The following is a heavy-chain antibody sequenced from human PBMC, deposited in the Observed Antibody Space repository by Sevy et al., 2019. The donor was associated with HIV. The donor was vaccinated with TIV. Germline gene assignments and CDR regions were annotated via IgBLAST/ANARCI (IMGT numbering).Heavy chain of an antibody. CDR1: GFIFSYYG. Sequence: GGSLRLSCAASGFIFSYYGMHWVRQAPGKGLEWVAVIWYDGSNTIYADSVKGRFTISRDNSKNILYLHMNSLRDEDTAVYYCARDPHEIMLSGSYYLYWGQGTRVTVSS. CDR2: IWYDGSNT. D-gene: IGHD1-26*01. J-gene: IGHJ4*02. CDR3: ARDPHEIMLSGSYYLY. V-gene: IGHV3-33*01.